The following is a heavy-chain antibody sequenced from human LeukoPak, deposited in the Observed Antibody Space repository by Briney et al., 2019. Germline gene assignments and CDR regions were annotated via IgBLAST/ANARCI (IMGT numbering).Heavy chain of an antibody. CDR2: TYYSGST. V-gene: IGHV4-31*03. J-gene: IGHJ4*02. Sequence: SETLSLTCTVSGGSISSGGYYWSWIRQHPGKGLEWIGYTYYSGSTYYNPSLKSRVTISIDTSKNQFSLKLTSVTAADTAVYYCARAVPPHYWGQGTLVTVSS. D-gene: IGHD6-6*01. CDR3: ARAVPPHY. CDR1: GGSISSGGYY.